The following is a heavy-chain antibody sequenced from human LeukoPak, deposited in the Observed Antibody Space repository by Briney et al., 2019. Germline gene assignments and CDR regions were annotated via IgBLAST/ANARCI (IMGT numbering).Heavy chain of an antibody. CDR3: ARTGYDSSGYRDY. Sequence: SEALSLTCTVSGGSVSSGSYYWSWIRQPPGKGLEWIGYIYYSGSTNYNPSLKSRVTISVDTSKNQFSLKLSSVTAADTAVYYCARTGYDSSGYRDYWGQGTLVTVSS. V-gene: IGHV4-61*01. J-gene: IGHJ4*02. CDR2: IYYSGST. CDR1: GGSVSSGSYY. D-gene: IGHD3-22*01.